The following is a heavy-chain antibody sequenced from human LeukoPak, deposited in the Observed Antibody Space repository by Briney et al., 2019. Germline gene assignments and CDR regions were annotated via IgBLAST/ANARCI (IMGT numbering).Heavy chain of an antibody. Sequence: ASVKVSCKASGYTFSDYLHWVRQAPGQGLEWMGWINPNSGGTNYAQKFQGRVTMTRDTSISTAYMELSRLRSDDTAVYYCARVNSPYWGYDAFDIWGQGTMVTVSS. D-gene: IGHD7-27*01. CDR3: ARVNSPYWGYDAFDI. J-gene: IGHJ3*02. CDR2: INPNSGGT. V-gene: IGHV1-2*02. CDR1: GYTFSDY.